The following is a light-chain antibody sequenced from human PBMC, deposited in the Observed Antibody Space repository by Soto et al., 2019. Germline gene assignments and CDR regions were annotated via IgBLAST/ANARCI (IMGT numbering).Light chain of an antibody. CDR3: LLYFCPGLYT. V-gene: IGKV3-20*01. CDR1: QRVTSSH. J-gene: IGKJ2*01. Sequence: EIVLTQTPGTLSLSPGERATLSCRASQRVTSSHLAWYQQKPGQAPRLLIYGASTRATGIPDRFSGSGSDTDFSLTIRRLDPEDFAMYYCLLYFCPGLYTFGPGTKVQIK. CDR2: GAS.